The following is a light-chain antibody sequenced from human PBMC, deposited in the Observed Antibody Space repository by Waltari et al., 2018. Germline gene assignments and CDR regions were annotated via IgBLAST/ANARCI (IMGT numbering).Light chain of an antibody. CDR3: QQYGSAPRT. J-gene: IGKJ3*01. V-gene: IGKV3-20*01. Sequence: CRASHSVSSNSLAWYQQKPGQAPRLLIYSASSRATGIPDRFSGSGSGTDFTLTISRLEPEDFAVYYCQQYGSAPRTFGPGTKVDVK. CDR1: HSVSSNS. CDR2: SAS.